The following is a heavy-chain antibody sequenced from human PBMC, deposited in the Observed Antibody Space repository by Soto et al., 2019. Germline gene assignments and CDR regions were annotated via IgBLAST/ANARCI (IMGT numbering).Heavy chain of an antibody. J-gene: IGHJ5*02. CDR2: INPNSGSK. CDR1: GYTFTGHH. V-gene: IGHV1-2*04. CDR3: ARSPYDILTGTYNWFDP. Sequence: SVEVSCKASGYTFTGHHMHWVRQAPGQGLEWMGWINPNSGSKNYAQRFQGWATMTRATSISTAYMGLSRLRSDDTAVYYCARSPYDILTGTYNWFDPWGKGTLVTVS. D-gene: IGHD3-9*01.